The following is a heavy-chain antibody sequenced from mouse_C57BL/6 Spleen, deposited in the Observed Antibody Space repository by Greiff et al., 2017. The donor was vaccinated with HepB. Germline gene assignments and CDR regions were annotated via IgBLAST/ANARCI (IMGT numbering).Heavy chain of an antibody. CDR3: ARGAPFAY. V-gene: IGHV5-17*01. CDR2: ISSGSSTI. Sequence: EVMLVESGGGLVKPGGSLKLSCAASGFTFSDYGMHWVRQAPEKGLEWVAYISSGSSTIYYADTVKGRFTISRDNAKNTLFLQMTGLRSEDTAMYYCARGAPFAYWGQGTLVTVSA. J-gene: IGHJ3*01. CDR1: GFTFSDYG.